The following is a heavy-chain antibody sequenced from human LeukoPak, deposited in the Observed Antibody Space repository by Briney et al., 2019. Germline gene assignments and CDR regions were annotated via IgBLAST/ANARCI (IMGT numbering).Heavy chain of an antibody. V-gene: IGHV3-21*01. D-gene: IGHD6-19*01. CDR3: ARDSVLIAVAVRGAFDI. CDR1: GFTFSSYS. J-gene: IGHJ3*02. CDR2: ISSSSSYI. Sequence: GRSLRLSCAASGFTFSSYSMNWVRQAPGKGLEWVSSISSSSSYIYYADSVKGRFTISRDNAKNSLYLQMNSLRAEDTAVYYCARDSVLIAVAVRGAFDIWGQGTMVTVSS.